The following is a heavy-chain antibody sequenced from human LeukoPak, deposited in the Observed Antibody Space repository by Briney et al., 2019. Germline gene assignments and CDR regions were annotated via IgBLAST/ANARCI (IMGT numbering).Heavy chain of an antibody. D-gene: IGHD3-16*01. CDR1: GFTFSDYY. Sequence: PGGSLRLSCAASGFTFSDYYMSWIRQAPGKWLEWVSTIKGTGLTTYYADSVKGRFTISRDNAKNSLFLQMSSLRADDTAIYYCARAGELRYMDVWGKGTAVTVSS. J-gene: IGHJ6*03. CDR3: ARAGELRYMDV. V-gene: IGHV3-11*04. CDR2: IKGTGLTT.